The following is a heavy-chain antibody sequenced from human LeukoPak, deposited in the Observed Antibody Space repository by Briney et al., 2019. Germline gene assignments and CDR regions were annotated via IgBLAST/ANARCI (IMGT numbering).Heavy chain of an antibody. CDR3: ATITSAVASDFDN. CDR2: IFYTGST. D-gene: IGHD6-19*01. CDR1: DGSISGSGYY. J-gene: IGHJ4*02. Sequence: SETLSLTCTVSDGSISGSGYYWGWIRQPPGKGLEWIGIIFYTGSTYYNPSLKSRVTISVDTSKNQFSLKLPSATAADTAVYYCATITSAVASDFDNWGPGTLVTVST. V-gene: IGHV4-39*01.